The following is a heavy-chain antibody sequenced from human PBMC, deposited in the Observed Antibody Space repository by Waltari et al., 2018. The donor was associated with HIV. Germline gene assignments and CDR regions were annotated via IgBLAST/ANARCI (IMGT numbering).Heavy chain of an antibody. Sequence: QVQLQESGPGLVKPSQTLSLTCTVSGGSISSGSFYWNWIRQPAGKGLEWIGRIYTSGSTKYNPSLKGRITISGDTSENQFSLKLNSVTAADTAVYYWARAEGGNSGVHFDYWGQGTLVTVSS. CDR2: IYTSGST. J-gene: IGHJ4*02. CDR3: ARAEGGNSGVHFDY. CDR1: GGSISSGSFY. D-gene: IGHD2-21*02. V-gene: IGHV4-61*02.